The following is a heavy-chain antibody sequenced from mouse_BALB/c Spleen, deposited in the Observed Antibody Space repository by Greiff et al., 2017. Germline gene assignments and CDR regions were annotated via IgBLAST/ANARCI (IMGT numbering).Heavy chain of an antibody. CDR3: AGISYGSSYYFDY. J-gene: IGHJ2*01. V-gene: IGHV3-8*02. CDR1: GDSITSGY. D-gene: IGHD1-1*01. Sequence: EVKLVESGPSLVKPSQTLSLTCSVTGDSITSGYWNWIRKFPGNKLEYMGYISYSGSTYYNPSLKSRISITRDTSKNQYYLQLNSVTTEDTATYYCAGISYGSSYYFDYWGQGTTLTVSS. CDR2: ISYSGST.